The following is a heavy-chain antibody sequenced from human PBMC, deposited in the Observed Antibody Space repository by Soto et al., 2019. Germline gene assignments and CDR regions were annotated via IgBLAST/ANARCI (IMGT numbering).Heavy chain of an antibody. CDR1: GGSISSGDYY. V-gene: IGHV4-30-4*01. Sequence: QVQLQESGPGLVKPSQTLSLTCTVSGGSISSGDYYWSWIRQPPGKGLEWIGYIYYSGTTYYNPSLKSRVTISVDTSKSQFSLRLSSVTAADTAVYYCARQKPLQHKSPGWFDPWGQGTLVTVSS. J-gene: IGHJ5*02. CDR3: ARQKPLQHKSPGWFDP. CDR2: IYYSGTT. D-gene: IGHD4-4*01.